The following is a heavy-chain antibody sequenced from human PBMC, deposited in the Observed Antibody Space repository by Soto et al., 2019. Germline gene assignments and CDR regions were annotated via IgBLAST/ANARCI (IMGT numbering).Heavy chain of an antibody. CDR1: GYTFTSYG. CDR2: ISVYNGNT. Sequence: QGQLVQSGAEVKKPGASVTVSCKASGYTFTSYGISWVRQAPGQGLEWMGWISVYNGNTKSTQKLLGRLTRTTDTSTSTAKLGLRSLRSADTAEYYCARAEGVVGAASDYWGQGTLVTVSS. V-gene: IGHV1-18*04. J-gene: IGHJ4*02. D-gene: IGHD2-15*01. CDR3: ARAEGVVGAASDY.